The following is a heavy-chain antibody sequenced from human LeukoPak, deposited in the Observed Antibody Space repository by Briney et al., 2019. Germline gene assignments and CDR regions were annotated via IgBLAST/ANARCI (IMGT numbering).Heavy chain of an antibody. V-gene: IGHV3-7*01. CDR2: IKQDGSEK. D-gene: IGHD1-14*01. CDR1: GFTFSSFS. Sequence: PSGSLRLSCAASGFTFSSFSMSWVRQAPGKGLEWVDNIKQDGSEKYYVDSVKGRFTISRDNAKNSLYLQMNSLRAEDTAVYYCARSGGYWGQGTLVTVSS. CDR3: ARSGGY. J-gene: IGHJ4*02.